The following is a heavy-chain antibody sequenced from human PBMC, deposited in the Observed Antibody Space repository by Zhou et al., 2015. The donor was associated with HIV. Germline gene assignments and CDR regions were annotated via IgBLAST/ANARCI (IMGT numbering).Heavy chain of an antibody. Sequence: EVQVVESGGRVIQPGGSLRLSCAASGFSVSTSHMSWVRQVPGKGLDWVSIIYDDGRTFYGESVKGRFTISRDNFENTLFLQMKSLRAGDTALYYCAKDGGPNQAHATRPHWGQGTLVTVSS. J-gene: IGHJ4*02. D-gene: IGHD6-6*01. CDR2: IYDDGRT. CDR1: GFSVSTSH. CDR3: AKDGGPNQAHATRPH. V-gene: IGHV3-53*01.